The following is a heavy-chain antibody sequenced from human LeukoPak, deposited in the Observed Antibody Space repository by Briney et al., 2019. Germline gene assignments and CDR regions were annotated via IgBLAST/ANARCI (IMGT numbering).Heavy chain of an antibody. D-gene: IGHD6-13*01. Sequence: NXKYSQKFQGRVTITRDTSASTAYMELSSLRSEDTAVYYCARASGYSSSWDYGSYYYYGMDVWGQGTTVTVSS. V-gene: IGHV1-3*01. CDR3: ARASGYSSSWDYGSYYYYGMDV. J-gene: IGHJ6*02. CDR2: NX.